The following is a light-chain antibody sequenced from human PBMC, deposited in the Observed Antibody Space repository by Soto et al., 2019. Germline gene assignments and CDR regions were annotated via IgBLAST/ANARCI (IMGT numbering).Light chain of an antibody. CDR2: APS. J-gene: IGKJ4*01. CDR3: QQYDERPPNLS. Sequence: EIVMTQSPATLSVSPGEIATSSGRPSKSVSPTLPWYKQKPGQAPRLLIYAPSVRATGTPARFSGSGSGTEFTLTISSLQSEDFAVYYCQQYDERPPNLSFGGGTKVEIK. V-gene: IGKV3-15*01. CDR1: KSVSPT.